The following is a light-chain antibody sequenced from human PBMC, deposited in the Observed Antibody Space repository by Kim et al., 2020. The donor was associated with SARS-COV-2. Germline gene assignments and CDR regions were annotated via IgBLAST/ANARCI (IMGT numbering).Light chain of an antibody. Sequence: DIVMTQSPDSLAVSLGERATINGKSSQSVLWSSNNNNLLTWYQQKPGQPPKVLIFWASTRESGVPDRFSASGSGTDFTLTISSVQAEDVAVYYCLQYFKTPFTFGQGTKLEI. V-gene: IGKV4-1*01. CDR2: WAS. J-gene: IGKJ2*01. CDR3: LQYFKTPFT. CDR1: QSVLWSSNNNNL.